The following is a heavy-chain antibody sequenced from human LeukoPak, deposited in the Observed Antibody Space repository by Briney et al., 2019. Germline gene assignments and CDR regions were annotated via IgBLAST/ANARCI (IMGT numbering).Heavy chain of an antibody. D-gene: IGHD6-13*01. CDR3: ARDITSVAAAGPGFDY. CDR1: GFTFDDYA. Sequence: GGSLRLSCAASGFTFDDYAMHWVRQAPGKGLEWVSGISWNSGSLGYADSVKGRFTISRDNAKNSLYLQMNSLRPEDTALYFCARDITSVAAAGPGFDYWGQGTLVTVSS. V-gene: IGHV3-9*01. CDR2: ISWNSGSL. J-gene: IGHJ4*02.